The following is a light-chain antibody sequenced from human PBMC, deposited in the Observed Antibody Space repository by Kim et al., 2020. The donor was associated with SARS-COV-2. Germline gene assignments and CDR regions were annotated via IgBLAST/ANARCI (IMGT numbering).Light chain of an antibody. CDR2: EDN. V-gene: IGLV6-57*03. CDR3: QSYDSSKFWV. J-gene: IGLJ3*02. CDR1: SGSIASNY. Sequence: TVTISCTRSSGSIASNYVQWYQQRPGSAPTTVIYEDNQRPSGVPDRFSGSIDSSSNSASLTISGLKTEDEADYYCQSYDSSKFWVFGGGTQLTVL.